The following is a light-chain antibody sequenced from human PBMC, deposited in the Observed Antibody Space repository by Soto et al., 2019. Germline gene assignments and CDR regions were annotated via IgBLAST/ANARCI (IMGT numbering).Light chain of an antibody. CDR1: SSNIGAGYD. J-gene: IGLJ2*01. Sequence: QSVLTQPPSVSGAPGQRVTISCTGSSSNIGAGYDVHWYQQLPGTAPKLLISGNNNRPSGVPDRFSDSKSGTSASLAITGLQAEDEADYYCQSTDSSLSGVVFGGGTKVTVL. CDR2: GNN. V-gene: IGLV1-40*01. CDR3: QSTDSSLSGVV.